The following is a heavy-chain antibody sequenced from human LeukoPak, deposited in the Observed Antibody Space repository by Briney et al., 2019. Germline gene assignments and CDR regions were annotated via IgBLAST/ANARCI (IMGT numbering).Heavy chain of an antibody. CDR3: ARHRSGAYSYGVLDY. D-gene: IGHD5-18*01. J-gene: IGHJ4*02. V-gene: IGHV4-39*01. Sequence: SETLSLTCTVSGGSISSSSYHWGWIRQPPGKGLEWIVSIYYSGNTYYNPSLKSRVTISVDTSKNQFSLKLSSVTAADTAVYYCARHRSGAYSYGVLDYWGQGTLVTVSS. CDR1: GGSISSSSYH. CDR2: IYYSGNT.